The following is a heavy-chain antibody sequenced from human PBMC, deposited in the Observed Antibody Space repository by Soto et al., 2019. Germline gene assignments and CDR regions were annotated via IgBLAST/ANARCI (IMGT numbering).Heavy chain of an antibody. CDR3: AKDLIDYSISYFGY. D-gene: IGHD4-4*01. Sequence: GGSLRLSCATSGFSCSNYAMSWVRQAPGKGLEWVAGITSTGYTSYVESLQRRFTISSENSKNTVSLQLNSLRAEDTAVYYCAKDLIDYSISYFGYWGQGTLVTVSS. CDR1: GFSCSNYA. J-gene: IGHJ4*02. CDR2: ITSTGYT. V-gene: IGHV3-23*01.